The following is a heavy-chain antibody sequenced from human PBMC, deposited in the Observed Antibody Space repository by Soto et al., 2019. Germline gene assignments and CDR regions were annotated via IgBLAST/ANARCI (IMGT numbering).Heavy chain of an antibody. CDR1: GGSITSVNHY. J-gene: IGHJ4*02. CDR2: IFDSGTT. D-gene: IGHD2-8*02. V-gene: IGHV4-31*02. Sequence: QVQLEQSGPGLVKPAQTLSLTCKISGGSITSVNHYWSWIRQSPGEGLEWIGYIFDSGTTHYNPSLKGRVTISGDASQRQFSLTIHSVTAADTAVYYCAREVSGTGAFDYWGPGNLVTVSS. CDR3: AREVSGTGAFDY.